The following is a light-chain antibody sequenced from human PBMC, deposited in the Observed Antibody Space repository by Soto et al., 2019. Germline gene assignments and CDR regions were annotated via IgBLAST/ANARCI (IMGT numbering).Light chain of an antibody. Sequence: QSVLTQPPSASGSPGQSVTISCTGTSSDVGGYNYVSWYQQHPGKAPKLMVLEVSKRPSGVPDRFSGSKSGNTASLTVSGLQAEDEADYYCASYAGSINWVFGGGTKVTVL. CDR1: SSDVGGYNY. CDR3: ASYAGSINWV. V-gene: IGLV2-8*01. CDR2: EVS. J-gene: IGLJ3*02.